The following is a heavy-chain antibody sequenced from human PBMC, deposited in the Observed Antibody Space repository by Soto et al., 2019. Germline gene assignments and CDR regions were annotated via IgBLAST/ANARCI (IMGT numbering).Heavy chain of an antibody. CDR1: GYTFTSYA. D-gene: IGHD1-26*01. Sequence: ASVKVSCKASGYTFTSYAMHWVRQAPGQRLEWMGWINGGNGNTYYSEQFQGRVTFTRDTSAGTVYMQLSSLTSEDTAVYYCVRDDSGFSGSHYIDYFNYWGQGALVTSPQ. V-gene: IGHV1-3*01. J-gene: IGHJ4*02. CDR3: VRDDSGFSGSHYIDYFNY. CDR2: INGGNGNT.